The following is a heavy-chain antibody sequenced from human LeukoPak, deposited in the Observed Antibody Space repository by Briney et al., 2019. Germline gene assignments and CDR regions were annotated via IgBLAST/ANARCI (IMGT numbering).Heavy chain of an antibody. V-gene: IGHV1-69*04. CDR3: ARSDYVWGSYRYTEIYYFDY. D-gene: IGHD3-16*02. CDR1: GYTFTSYG. Sequence: ASVKVSCKASGYTFTSYGISWVRQAPGQGLEWMGRIIPILGIANYAQKFQGRVTITAGKSTSTAYMELSSLRSEDTAVYYCARSDYVWGSYRYTEIYYFDYWGQGTLVTVSS. CDR2: IIPILGIA. J-gene: IGHJ4*02.